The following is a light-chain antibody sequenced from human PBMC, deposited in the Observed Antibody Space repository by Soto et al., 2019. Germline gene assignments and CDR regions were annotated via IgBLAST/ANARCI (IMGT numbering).Light chain of an antibody. V-gene: IGLV2-14*01. Sequence: HSVLTQPASVSGSPGQSITISCTGTSSDVGSYKYVSWYQQHPGKAPKLIIYEVSDRPSGVSNRFSGSKSGNTASLTISGLQAEDEADYYCSSYATNRDVLFGGGTKLTVL. CDR3: SSYATNRDVL. CDR1: SSDVGSYKY. CDR2: EVS. J-gene: IGLJ2*01.